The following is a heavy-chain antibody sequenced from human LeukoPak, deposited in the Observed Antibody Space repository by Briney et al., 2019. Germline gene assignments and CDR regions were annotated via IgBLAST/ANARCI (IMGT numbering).Heavy chain of an antibody. CDR2: LYSSGST. CDR1: GASLSSYY. D-gene: IGHD5-24*01. J-gene: IGHJ4*02. V-gene: IGHV4-4*08. CDR3: ARSRDAYNVFDF. Sequence: SETLSLTCTVSGASLSSYYWSWIRQPPGEGLEWIGYLYSSGSTKYNPSLKSRVTISEDTSNNHFSLRLNSVTAADTAFYYCARSRDAYNVFDFWGQGTLVTVSS.